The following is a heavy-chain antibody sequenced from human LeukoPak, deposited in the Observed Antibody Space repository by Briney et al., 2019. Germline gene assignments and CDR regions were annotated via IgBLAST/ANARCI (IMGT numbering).Heavy chain of an antibody. D-gene: IGHD2-2*01. V-gene: IGHV1-46*01. J-gene: IGHJ4*02. CDR3: ARDYRNIVVVPAQFHCDY. Sequence: ASVKVSCKASGYTFTSYYMHWVRQAPGQGLEWMGIINPSGGSTSYAQKFQGRVTMTRDTSTSTVYMELSSLRSEDTAVYYCARDYRNIVVVPAQFHCDYWGQGTLVTVSS. CDR2: INPSGGST. CDR1: GYTFTSYY.